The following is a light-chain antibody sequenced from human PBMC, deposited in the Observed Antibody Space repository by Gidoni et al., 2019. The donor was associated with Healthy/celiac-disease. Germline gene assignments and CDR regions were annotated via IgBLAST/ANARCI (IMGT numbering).Light chain of an antibody. J-gene: IGKJ1*01. CDR2: TAS. CDR1: QDIRND. CDR3: LQDYNYPWT. V-gene: IGKV1-6*01. Sequence: AIQMTQSPSSLSASVGDRVTISCRASQDIRNDLGWYQQKPGKAPKLLIFTASSLQGGVPSKFSGSGSGTDFTLTISSLQPEDFATYYCLQDYNYPWTFGQGTKVEIK.